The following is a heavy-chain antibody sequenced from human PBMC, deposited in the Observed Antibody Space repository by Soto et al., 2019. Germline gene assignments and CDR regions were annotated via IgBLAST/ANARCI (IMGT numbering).Heavy chain of an antibody. CDR2: IYYSGST. J-gene: IGHJ4*02. D-gene: IGHD3-22*01. CDR1: GDSISTYY. V-gene: IGHV4-59*08. CDR3: ARVENTYYYDSSGYHRASWLSY. Sequence: SETLSLTCTVSGDSISTYYWSWIRQPPGKGLEWIGYIYYSGSTNYNPSLKSRVTISVDASKNQFSLKLSSVTAADTAVYYCARVENTYYYDSSGYHRASWLSYWGQGTLVTVSS.